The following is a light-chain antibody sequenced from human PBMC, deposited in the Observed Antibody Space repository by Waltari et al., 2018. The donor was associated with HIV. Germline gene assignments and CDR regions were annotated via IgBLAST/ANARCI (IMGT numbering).Light chain of an antibody. Sequence: EIEMTQSPATLSVSPGERATLSCRASQSIYSRVAWYQLIPGQAPRLLIYGITRATGVPPRFSGSGSGTEFTLTISSLQSEDFAVYFCQQYNDWPAITFGQGTRLEIK. CDR1: QSIYSR. J-gene: IGKJ5*01. V-gene: IGKV3-15*01. CDR3: QQYNDWPAIT. CDR2: GI.